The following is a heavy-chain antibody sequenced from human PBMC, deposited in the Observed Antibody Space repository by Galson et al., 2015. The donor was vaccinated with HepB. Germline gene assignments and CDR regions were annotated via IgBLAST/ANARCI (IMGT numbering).Heavy chain of an antibody. J-gene: IGHJ4*02. Sequence: SLRLSCAASGFAFSVHYMDWVRQAPGKGLEWVGRTRNKVNSYTTDYAASVKGRFTISRDDSKNSLYLQMNSLKTDDTAVYYCARGGYCGGSSCSSFDYWGQGTLVTVSS. CDR2: TRNKVNSYTT. V-gene: IGHV3-72*01. CDR1: GFAFSVHY. D-gene: IGHD2-15*01. CDR3: ARGGYCGGSSCSSFDY.